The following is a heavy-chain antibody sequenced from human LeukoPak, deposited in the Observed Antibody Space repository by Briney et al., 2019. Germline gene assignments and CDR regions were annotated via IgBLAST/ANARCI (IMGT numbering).Heavy chain of an antibody. V-gene: IGHV4-34*01. D-gene: IGHD5-24*01. Sequence: SETLSLTCAVYGGSFSGYYWSWIRQPPGKGLEWIGEINHSGSTNYNPYLKSRVTISVDTSKNQFSLKLSSVTAADTAVYYCARGEYGYNTFVYWGQRTLVTVSS. CDR1: GGSFSGYY. CDR3: ARGEYGYNTFVY. CDR2: INHSGST. J-gene: IGHJ4*02.